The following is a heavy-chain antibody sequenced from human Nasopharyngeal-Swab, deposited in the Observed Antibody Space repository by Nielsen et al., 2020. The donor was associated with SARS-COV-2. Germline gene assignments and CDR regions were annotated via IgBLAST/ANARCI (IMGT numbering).Heavy chain of an antibody. CDR3: AKGYTTTNDAFDI. J-gene: IGHJ3*02. CDR1: GFTFNSFA. D-gene: IGHD2/OR15-2a*01. Sequence: GESLKISCAASGFTFNSFAMSWVRQAPGKGLEWVSGISGSGGSTYYADSVKGRFTISRDNSKNTLYLQMNSLRAEDTAVYYCAKGYTTTNDAFDIWGQGTMVTVSS. V-gene: IGHV3-23*01. CDR2: ISGSGGST.